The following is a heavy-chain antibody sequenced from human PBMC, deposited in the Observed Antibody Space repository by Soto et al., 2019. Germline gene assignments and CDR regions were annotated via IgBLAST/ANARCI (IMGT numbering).Heavy chain of an antibody. CDR3: ARADCSGPGCQGRDGFDT. CDR1: GFTFSNYA. D-gene: IGHD2-15*01. V-gene: IGHV3-30-3*01. Sequence: QVQLVESGGGVVQPGRSLRLSCAASGFTFSNYAMHWVRQAPGKGLEWVAVTLYDGHTNIYSDSVRGRFTIARDTSKSSLYLQMDSRKPEGTAVYFCARADCSGPGCQGRDGFDTWGEGTLVTVSS. CDR2: TLYDGHTN. J-gene: IGHJ5*02.